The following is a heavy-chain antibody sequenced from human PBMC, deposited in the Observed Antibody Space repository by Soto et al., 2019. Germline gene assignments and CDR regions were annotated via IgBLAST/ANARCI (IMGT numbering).Heavy chain of an antibody. CDR2: IVVGSGNT. V-gene: IGHV1-58*01. CDR3: AAVRGGDIVVGTADLDY. Sequence: SVKVSCKASGFTFTSSAVQWVRQARGQRLEWIGWIVVGSGNTNYAQKFQERVTITRDMSTSTAYMELSSLRSEDTAVYYCAAVRGGDIVVGTADLDYWGQGTLVTVSS. CDR1: GFTFTSSA. J-gene: IGHJ4*02. D-gene: IGHD2-2*01.